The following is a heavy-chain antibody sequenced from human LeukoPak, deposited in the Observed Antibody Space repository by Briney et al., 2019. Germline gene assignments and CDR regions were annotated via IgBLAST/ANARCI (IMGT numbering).Heavy chain of an antibody. V-gene: IGHV4-30-2*01. Sequence: SETLSLTCTVSGGSISSGGYYWSWIRQPPGKGLEWIGYIYHSGSTYYNPSLKSRVTISVDRSKNQFSLKLSSVTAADTAVYYCARTNYGSGSYRTAQPFDYWGQGTLVTVSS. D-gene: IGHD3-10*01. CDR2: IYHSGST. J-gene: IGHJ4*02. CDR3: ARTNYGSGSYRTAQPFDY. CDR1: GGSISSGGYY.